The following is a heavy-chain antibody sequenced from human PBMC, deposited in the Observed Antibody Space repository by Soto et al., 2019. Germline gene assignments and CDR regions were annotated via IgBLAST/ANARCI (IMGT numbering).Heavy chain of an antibody. J-gene: IGHJ4*02. CDR2: IYPGDYNT. V-gene: IGHV5-51*01. D-gene: IGHD2-2*02. CDR3: ARQGYCSNTACYSVDY. Sequence: GESLKISCKGSGYSFTSYWIGWVRQMPGKGLEWMGIIYPGDYNTRYSPSFQGQVTISADKSISSAYLQWSSLKASDTAMYYCARQGYCSNTACYSVDYWGQGTLVTVSS. CDR1: GYSFTSYW.